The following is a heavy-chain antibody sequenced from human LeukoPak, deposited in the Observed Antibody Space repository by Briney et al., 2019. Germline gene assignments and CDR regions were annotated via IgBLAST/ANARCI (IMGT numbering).Heavy chain of an antibody. CDR3: AKAPLDRWGEIGFDP. CDR2: IRYDGSNK. D-gene: IGHD3-16*01. J-gene: IGHJ5*02. V-gene: IGHV3-30*02. Sequence: PGGSLRLSCAASGFTFSSYGMHWVRQAPGKGLEWVAFIRYDGSNKYYADSVKGRFTISRDNSKNTLYLQMNSLRAEDTAVYYCAKAPLDRWGEIGFDPWGQGTLVTVSS. CDR1: GFTFSSYG.